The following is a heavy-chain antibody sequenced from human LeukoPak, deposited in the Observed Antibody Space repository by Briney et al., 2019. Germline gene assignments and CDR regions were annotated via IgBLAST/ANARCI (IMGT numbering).Heavy chain of an antibody. D-gene: IGHD3-10*01. J-gene: IGHJ6*02. CDR1: GGSFSGYY. Sequence: SETLSLTCAVYGGSFSGYYWSWIRQPPGKGLEWIGEINHSGSTNYNPSLKSRVTISVDTSKNQFSLKLSSVTAADTAVYYCARGRLGTMVRGGYYYYAMDVWGQGTTVTVSS. CDR2: INHSGST. V-gene: IGHV4-34*01. CDR3: ARGRLGTMVRGGYYYYAMDV.